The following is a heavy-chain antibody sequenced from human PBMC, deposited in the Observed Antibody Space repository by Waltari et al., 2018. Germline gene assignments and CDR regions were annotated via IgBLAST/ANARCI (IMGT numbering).Heavy chain of an antibody. D-gene: IGHD2-2*01. V-gene: IGHV1-69*04. Sequence: QVQLVQSGAEVKKPGSSVKVSCKASGGTFSSYAISWVRQAPGQGLEWMGGIIPILGIANYAQKFQGRVTITADESTSTAYMELSSLRSEDTAVYYCAMGTDIVVVPAAPPLYYFDYWGQGTLVTVSS. J-gene: IGHJ4*02. CDR1: GGTFSSYA. CDR3: AMGTDIVVVPAAPPLYYFDY. CDR2: IIPILGIA.